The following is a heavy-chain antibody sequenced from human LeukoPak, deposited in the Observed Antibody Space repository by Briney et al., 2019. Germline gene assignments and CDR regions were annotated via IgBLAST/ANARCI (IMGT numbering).Heavy chain of an antibody. J-gene: IGHJ5*02. CDR2: ISGSGDST. CDR1: GFTLSSYA. CDR3: AKLTNYDSSGFDP. D-gene: IGHD3-22*01. V-gene: IGHV3-23*01. Sequence: GGSLILSCAASGFTLSSYAMSWVRQAPGKGLEWVSAISGSGDSTYYADSVKGRFTISRDNSKNTLYLQMDSLRAEDTAVYYCAKLTNYDSSGFDPWGQGTLVTVSS.